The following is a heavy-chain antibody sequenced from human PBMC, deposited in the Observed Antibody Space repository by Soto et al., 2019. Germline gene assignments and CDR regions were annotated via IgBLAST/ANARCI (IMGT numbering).Heavy chain of an antibody. V-gene: IGHV3-33*01. Sequence: QVQLVESGGGVVQPGRSLRLSCAASGFTFRSYGMHWVRQAPGKGLEWVAVIWYDGSNKYYADSVKGRFTTSRDNSKNTLYLQMNSLRAEDTAVYYCARDCAGYSSGWYQRGGFDYWGQGTLVTVSS. J-gene: IGHJ4*02. CDR1: GFTFRSYG. D-gene: IGHD6-19*01. CDR2: IWYDGSNK. CDR3: ARDCAGYSSGWYQRGGFDY.